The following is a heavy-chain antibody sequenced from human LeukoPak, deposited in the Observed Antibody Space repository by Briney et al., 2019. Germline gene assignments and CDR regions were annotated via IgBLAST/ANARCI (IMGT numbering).Heavy chain of an antibody. D-gene: IGHD6-13*01. CDR2: INPHSGGT. CDR1: GYTFTEYY. V-gene: IGHV1-2*02. Sequence: GASVKVSCKASGYTFTEYYMHWVRQAPGQGLEWMGWINPHSGGTNYAQKFQGRVTMTRDTSISTAYMELSRLRSDDTAVYYCARGPGWRSSIAETNWFDPWGQGTLVTVSS. CDR3: ARGPGWRSSIAETNWFDP. J-gene: IGHJ5*02.